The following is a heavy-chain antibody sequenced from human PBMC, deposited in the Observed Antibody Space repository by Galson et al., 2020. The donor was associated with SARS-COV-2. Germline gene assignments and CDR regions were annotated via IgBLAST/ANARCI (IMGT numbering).Heavy chain of an antibody. CDR2: INHSGST. V-gene: IGHV4-34*01. J-gene: IGHJ5*02. Sequence: SETLSLTCAVYGGSFSGYYWSWIRQPPGKGLEWIGEINHSGSTNYNPSLKSRVTISVDTSKNQFSLKLSSVTAADTAVYYCARGPYSSSCYGKKNWFDPWGQGTLVTVSS. CDR3: ARGPYSSSCYGKKNWFDP. D-gene: IGHD6-13*01. CDR1: GGSFSGYY.